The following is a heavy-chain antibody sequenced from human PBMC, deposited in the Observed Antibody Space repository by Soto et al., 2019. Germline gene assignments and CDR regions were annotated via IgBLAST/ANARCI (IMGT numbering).Heavy chain of an antibody. Sequence: SVKVSCKASVGTFSSYAISWVRQAPGQGLEWMGGIIPIFGTANYAQKFQGRVTITADESTSTAYMELSSLRSEDTAVYYCAREGDGYSGSYRGNDAFDIWGQGTMVTVSS. CDR2: IIPIFGTA. V-gene: IGHV1-69*13. CDR3: AREGDGYSGSYRGNDAFDI. CDR1: VGTFSSYA. J-gene: IGHJ3*02. D-gene: IGHD1-26*01.